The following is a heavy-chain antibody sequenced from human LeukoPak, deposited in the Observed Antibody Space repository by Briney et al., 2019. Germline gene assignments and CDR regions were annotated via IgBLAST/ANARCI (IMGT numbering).Heavy chain of an antibody. J-gene: IGHJ4*02. D-gene: IGHD6-6*01. Sequence: GGSLRLSCAASGFTFSDSYMTWVRQAPGKGVEWVAYISGSGHDINYSDSAKGRFTISRDNAKNSLYLQMSSLRAEDTAVYYCTRVPRHLDSWVWGNVITVSS. V-gene: IGHV3-11*04. CDR2: ISGSGHDI. CDR1: GFTFSDSY. CDR3: TRVPRHLDS.